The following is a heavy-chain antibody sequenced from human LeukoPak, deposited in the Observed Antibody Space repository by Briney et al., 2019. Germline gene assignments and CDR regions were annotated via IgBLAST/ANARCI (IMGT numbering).Heavy chain of an antibody. CDR2: INWNGGST. D-gene: IGHD7-27*01. V-gene: IGHV3-20*04. CDR1: GFTFDDYG. J-gene: IGHJ3*02. CDR3: AKVNWDDAFDI. Sequence: GGSLRLSCAASGFTFDDYGMSWVRQAPGKGLEWVSGINWNGGSTGYADSVKGRFTISRDNSKNTLYLQMSSLRAEDTAVYFCAKVNWDDAFDIWGQGAMVTVSS.